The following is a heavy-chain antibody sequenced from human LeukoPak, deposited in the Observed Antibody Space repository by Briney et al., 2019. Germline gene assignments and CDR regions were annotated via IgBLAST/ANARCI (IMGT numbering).Heavy chain of an antibody. V-gene: IGHV3-15*01. CDR1: GFTFSKAW. D-gene: IGHD2/OR15-2a*01. CDR2: IKSKTDGGTT. J-gene: IGHJ4*02. Sequence: GGSLRLSCAASGFTFSKAWMTWVRQAPGKGLEWVGRIKSKTDGGTTDYAAPVKGRFTISTDDSENTLYLQMNSLKTEDTAVHYCTTVAYNSLFFRGQGTLVTVSS. CDR3: TTVAYNSLFF.